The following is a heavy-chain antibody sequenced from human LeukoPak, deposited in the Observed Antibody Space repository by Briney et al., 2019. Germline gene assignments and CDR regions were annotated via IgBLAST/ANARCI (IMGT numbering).Heavy chain of an antibody. J-gene: IGHJ5*02. CDR3: ARDGVGASTWFGP. D-gene: IGHD1-26*01. CDR1: GYSISSGYY. CDR2: ISYSGST. Sequence: SETLSLTCTVSGYSISSGYYWGWIRQPPGKGLEWIGTISYSGSTYYNPSLKSRVTISIDTSKNQFSLNLRSVTAADTAVYYCARDGVGASTWFGPWGQGTLVTVSS. V-gene: IGHV4-38-2*02.